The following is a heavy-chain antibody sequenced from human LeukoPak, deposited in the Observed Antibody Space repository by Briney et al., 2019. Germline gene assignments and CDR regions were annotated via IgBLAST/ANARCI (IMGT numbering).Heavy chain of an antibody. CDR2: INTDGSST. CDR3: ASTPDCSSTSCYTNPFDY. D-gene: IGHD2-2*02. CDR1: GFTFSSYW. J-gene: IGHJ4*02. Sequence: GGSLRLSCAASGFTFSSYWMHWVRQAPGKGLVWVSRINTDGSSTSYADSVKGRFTISRDNAKNTLYLQMNSLRAEDTAVYYCASTPDCSSTSCYTNPFDYWGQGTLVTVSS. V-gene: IGHV3-74*01.